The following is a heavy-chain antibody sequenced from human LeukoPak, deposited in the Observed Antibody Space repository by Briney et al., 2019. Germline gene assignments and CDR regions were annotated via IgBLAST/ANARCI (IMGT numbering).Heavy chain of an antibody. CDR1: GGTFSSYS. CDR3: AMYDSRGYYAYHHYYYGMDV. D-gene: IGHD3-22*01. Sequence: GASVKVSCKASGGTFSSYSIPWVRPAPGQGLEWMGRIIPILGISNYAQKFQGRVTITADKSTTTAYMELSSLRSEDTAVYYCAMYDSRGYYAYHHYYYGMDVWGQGTTVTVSS. J-gene: IGHJ6*02. V-gene: IGHV1-69*02. CDR2: IIPILGIS.